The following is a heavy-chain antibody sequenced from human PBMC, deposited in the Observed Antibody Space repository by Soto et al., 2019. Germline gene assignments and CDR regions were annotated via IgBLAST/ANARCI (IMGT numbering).Heavy chain of an antibody. CDR2: IYYSGST. V-gene: IGHV4-59*01. Sequence: PSETLSLTCTVSGGSISSYYWSWIRQPPGKGLEWIGYIYYSGSTNYNPSLKSRVTISVDTSKNQFSLKLSSVTAADTAVYYCARDGPRVVVAANHLLYGMDVWGQGTTVTVSS. D-gene: IGHD2-15*01. J-gene: IGHJ6*02. CDR1: GGSISSYY. CDR3: ARDGPRVVVAANHLLYGMDV.